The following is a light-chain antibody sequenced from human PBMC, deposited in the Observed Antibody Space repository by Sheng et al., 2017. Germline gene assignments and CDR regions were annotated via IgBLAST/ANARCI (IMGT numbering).Light chain of an antibody. CDR2: AAS. Sequence: DIQMTQSPSSLSASVGDSVTVTCRASQDISSYLNWYQQRPGKAPKLLIYAASSLQSGVPSRFSGGGSWDNFTLIXNSLQPDDFATYYCQQSNSPPRTFGQGTRLEIK. J-gene: IGKJ2*01. V-gene: IGKV1-39*01. CDR1: QDISSY. CDR3: QQSNSPPRT.